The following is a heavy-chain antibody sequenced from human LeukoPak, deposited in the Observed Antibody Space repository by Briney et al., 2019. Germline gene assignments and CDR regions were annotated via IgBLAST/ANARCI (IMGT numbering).Heavy chain of an antibody. Sequence: GGSLTLSCAASGFTLSNYDMNWVRQAPGKGLEWVSSISTSSRYIYYKDSVRGRFTISRDDAKNSLYLEMNSLRAEDTAVYYGARADCSSSTCYLRRSWFDPWGQGTLVTVSS. D-gene: IGHD2-2*01. CDR2: ISTSSRYI. J-gene: IGHJ5*02. CDR1: GFTLSNYD. CDR3: ARADCSSSTCYLRRSWFDP. V-gene: IGHV3-21*01.